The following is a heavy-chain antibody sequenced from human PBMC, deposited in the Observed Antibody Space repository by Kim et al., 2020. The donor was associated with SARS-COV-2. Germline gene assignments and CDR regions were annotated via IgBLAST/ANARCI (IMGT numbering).Heavy chain of an antibody. CDR1: GGSFSGYY. Sequence: SETLSLTCAVYGGSFSGYYWSWIRQPPGKGLEWIGEINHSGSTNYNPSLKSRVTISVDTSKNQFSLKLSSVTAADTAVYYCARAGDSELLLDAFDIWGQGTMVTVSS. J-gene: IGHJ3*02. CDR3: ARAGDSELLLDAFDI. CDR2: INHSGST. D-gene: IGHD1-26*01. V-gene: IGHV4-34*01.